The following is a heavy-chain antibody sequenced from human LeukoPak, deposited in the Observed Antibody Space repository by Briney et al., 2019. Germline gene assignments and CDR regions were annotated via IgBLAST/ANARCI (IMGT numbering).Heavy chain of an antibody. V-gene: IGHV1-69*05. CDR3: ARVDRYYFYLDV. CDR2: IMPLFNTA. J-gene: IGHJ6*03. CDR1: GYTFTGYY. D-gene: IGHD3-9*01. Sequence: GASVKVSCKASGYTFTGYYMHWVRQAPGQGLEWMGWIMPLFNTANYAQKFQGRVTFTTDDSTSTAYMELSSLISEDTAIYYCARVDRYYFYLDVWGKGTTVTVSS.